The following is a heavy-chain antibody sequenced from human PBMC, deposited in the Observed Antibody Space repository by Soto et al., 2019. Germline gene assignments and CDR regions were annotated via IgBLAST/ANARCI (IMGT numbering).Heavy chain of an antibody. J-gene: IGHJ6*02. V-gene: IGHV4-4*02. CDR1: GGSISSSNW. CDR3: ARDPYYDFWSGEYYYGMDV. D-gene: IGHD3-3*01. Sequence: SETLSLTCAVSGGSISSSNWWSWVRQPPGKGLEWIGEIYHSGSTNYNPSLKSRVTISVDKSKNQFSLKLSSVTAADTAVYYCARDPYYDFWSGEYYYGMDVWGQGTTVTVSS. CDR2: IYHSGST.